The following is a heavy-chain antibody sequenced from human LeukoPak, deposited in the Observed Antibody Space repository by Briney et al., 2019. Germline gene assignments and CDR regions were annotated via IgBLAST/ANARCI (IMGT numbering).Heavy chain of an antibody. D-gene: IGHD2-15*01. V-gene: IGHV3-74*01. J-gene: IGHJ4*02. CDR1: GFTFSNYC. CDR3: ATTDGYSFFDF. CDR2: INSDGSSA. Sequence: GGSLRLSCAASGFTFSNYCMHWIRQAPGKGLVWVSRINSDGSSASDADSVRGRFTISRDNAKNTLYLQMNSLRAEETAVYYGATTDGYSFFDFGDQGTLVTVSS.